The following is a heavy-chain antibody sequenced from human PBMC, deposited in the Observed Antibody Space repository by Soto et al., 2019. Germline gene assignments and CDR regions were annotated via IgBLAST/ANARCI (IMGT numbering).Heavy chain of an antibody. Sequence: SETLSLTCTVSGDSISSASYFWGWIRQPPGKGLEWIGSVYFVGNSYYNPSLKSRVSISVDTSKNQFSLKLSSVTAADTAVYYCARGRGSSWYWNPPGWFDPWGQGTLVTVSS. D-gene: IGHD6-13*01. CDR3: ARGRGSSWYWNPPGWFDP. J-gene: IGHJ5*02. CDR2: VYFVGNS. CDR1: GDSISSASYF. V-gene: IGHV4-39*01.